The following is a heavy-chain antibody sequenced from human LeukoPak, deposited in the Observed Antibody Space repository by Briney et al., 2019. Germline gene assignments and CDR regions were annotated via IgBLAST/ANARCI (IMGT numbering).Heavy chain of an antibody. CDR1: GFTFSNYG. CDR3: AKLLWFGELFPLDY. D-gene: IGHD3-10*01. Sequence: PGGSLRLSCAASGFTFSNYGIHWVRQAPGKGLEWVAVISYDGNNKYYADSVKGRFTISRDNSKNTLFLQMNSLRAEDTAVYYCAKLLWFGELFPLDYWGQGTLVTVSS. CDR2: ISYDGNNK. V-gene: IGHV3-30*18. J-gene: IGHJ4*02.